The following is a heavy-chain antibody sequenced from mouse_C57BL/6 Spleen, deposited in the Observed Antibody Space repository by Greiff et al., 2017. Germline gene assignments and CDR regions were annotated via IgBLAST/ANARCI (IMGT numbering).Heavy chain of an antibody. CDR3: TNTVVAPYWYFDV. D-gene: IGHD1-1*01. CDR1: GYTFTSYW. CDR2: IYPGNSDT. V-gene: IGHV1-5*01. Sequence: VQLQQSGTVLARPGASVKMSCKTSGYTFTSYWMHWVKQRPGPGLEWIGAIYPGNSDTSYNQKFKGKAKLTAVTSASTAYMELSSLTNEDSAVYYCTNTVVAPYWYFDVWGTGTTVTVSS. J-gene: IGHJ1*03.